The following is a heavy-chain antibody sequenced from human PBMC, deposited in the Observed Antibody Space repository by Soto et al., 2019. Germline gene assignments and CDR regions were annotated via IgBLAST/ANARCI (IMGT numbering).Heavy chain of an antibody. CDR1: GYTFTSYG. CDR3: ARDEPICRDFGVVIGFDY. Sequence: QVQLVQSGAEVKKPGASVKVSCKASGYTFTSYGISWVRQAPGQGLEWMGWISAYNGNTNYAQKLQGRVTMTTDTSTRTAYMELRSLRSDDTAVYYCARDEPICRDFGVVIGFDYWGQGTLVTVSS. CDR2: ISAYNGNT. J-gene: IGHJ4*02. V-gene: IGHV1-18*01. D-gene: IGHD3-3*01.